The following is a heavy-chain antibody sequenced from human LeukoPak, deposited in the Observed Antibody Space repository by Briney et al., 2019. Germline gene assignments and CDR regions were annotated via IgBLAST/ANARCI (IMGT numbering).Heavy chain of an antibody. J-gene: IGHJ3*02. CDR3: ARVSRYYDSSGYSEAFDI. CDR1: GGSISSYY. Sequence: PSETLSLTYTVSGGSISSYYWSWIRQPPGKGLEWIGYIYYSGSTNYNPSLKSRVTISVDTSKNQFSLKLSSVTAADTAVYYCARVSRYYDSSGYSEAFDIWGQGTMVTVSS. D-gene: IGHD3-22*01. CDR2: IYYSGST. V-gene: IGHV4-59*01.